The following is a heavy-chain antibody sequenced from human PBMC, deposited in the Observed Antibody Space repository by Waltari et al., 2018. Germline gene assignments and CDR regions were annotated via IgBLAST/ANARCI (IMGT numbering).Heavy chain of an antibody. Sequence: QVQLQESGPGLVKPSQTLSLSCTVSGDSITRGHYYWSWIRQPPGKGLEWIGNFYYTGSTYYNPSLESRVSISVDTSNKQFSLKLRSVTAADTAIYFCARDDYGDYSGRFFQHWGQGALVTVSS. CDR1: GDSITRGHYY. CDR2: FYYTGST. CDR3: ARDDYGDYSGRFFQH. J-gene: IGHJ1*01. D-gene: IGHD4-17*01. V-gene: IGHV4-30-4*08.